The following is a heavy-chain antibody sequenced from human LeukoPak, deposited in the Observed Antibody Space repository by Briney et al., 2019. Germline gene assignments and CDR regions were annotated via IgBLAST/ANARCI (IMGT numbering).Heavy chain of an antibody. V-gene: IGHV3-23*01. CDR1: GFTFSSYA. J-gene: IGHJ4*02. CDR3: AKAITMIVVVTLPGDY. D-gene: IGHD3-22*01. Sequence: GGSLRLSCAASGFTFSSYAMSWVRQAPGKGLEWVSAISGSGGSTYYADSVKGRFTISRDNSKNTLYLQMNSLRAEDTAVYYCAKAITMIVVVTLPGDYWGQGTLVTVSS. CDR2: ISGSGGST.